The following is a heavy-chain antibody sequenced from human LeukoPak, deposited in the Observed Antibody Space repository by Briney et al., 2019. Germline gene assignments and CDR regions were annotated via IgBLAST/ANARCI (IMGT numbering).Heavy chain of an antibody. Sequence: ASVKVSCKASGYTFSDYDVNWVRQAPGQGLEWMGWMNPTSGDTGYAQKFQGKVTMTRSMSKNTAYMELSRLRSEDTAVYFCARVVMKAFYYYYMDVWGKGTTIIISS. V-gene: IGHV1-8*01. D-gene: IGHD2-21*01. CDR2: MNPTSGDT. CDR3: ARVVMKAFYYYYMDV. J-gene: IGHJ6*03. CDR1: GYTFSDYD.